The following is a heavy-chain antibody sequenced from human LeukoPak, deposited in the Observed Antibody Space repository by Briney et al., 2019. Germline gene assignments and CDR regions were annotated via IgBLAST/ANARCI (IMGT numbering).Heavy chain of an antibody. CDR1: GFTFSSYA. D-gene: IGHD6-13*01. J-gene: IGHJ4*02. Sequence: GGSLRLSCAASGFTFSSYAMSWVRQAPGKGLEWVSVIYSGGTTYYADSVKGRFTISGDNSKNTLYLQMNSLRAEDTAVYYCVWEAAGVDYWGQGTLVTVSS. V-gene: IGHV3-53*01. CDR3: VWEAAGVDY. CDR2: IYSGGTT.